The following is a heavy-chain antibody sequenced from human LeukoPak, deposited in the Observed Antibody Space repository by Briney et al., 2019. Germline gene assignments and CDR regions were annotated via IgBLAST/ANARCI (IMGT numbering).Heavy chain of an antibody. CDR2: INHSGST. Sequence: PSETLSLTCAVYGGSFSGYYWSWIRRPPGKGLEWIGEINHSGSTNYNPSLKSRVTISVDTSKNQFSLKLSSVTAADTAVYYCARLHHYDNWFDPWGQGTLVTVSS. V-gene: IGHV4-34*01. D-gene: IGHD3-22*01. CDR1: GGSFSGYY. CDR3: ARLHHYDNWFDP. J-gene: IGHJ5*02.